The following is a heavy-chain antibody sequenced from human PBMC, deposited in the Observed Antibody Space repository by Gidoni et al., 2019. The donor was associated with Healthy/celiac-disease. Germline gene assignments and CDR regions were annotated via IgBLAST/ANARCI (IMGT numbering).Heavy chain of an antibody. CDR1: GSQFSSDT. D-gene: IGHD2-15*01. J-gene: IGHJ4*02. CDR3: ARGADEWGDCSGGSCYSY. CDR2: IIPILGIA. Sequence: QVQRGQSGAEVTKPGSWVKGSCKAYGSQFSSDTISWVRQAPGQGLEWMGRIIPILGIANYAQKFQGRVTITADKSTRTAYMELSSLRSEDTAVYYCARGADEWGDCSGGSCYSYWGQGTLVTVSS. V-gene: IGHV1-69*04.